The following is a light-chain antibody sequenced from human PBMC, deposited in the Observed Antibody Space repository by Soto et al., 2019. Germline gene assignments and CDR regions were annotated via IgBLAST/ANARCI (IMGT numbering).Light chain of an antibody. V-gene: IGKV3-20*01. J-gene: IGKJ1*01. CDR1: QRVCSGY. Sequence: EIVLTQSPGTLSLSRGERATLSCRASQRVCSGYLAWYQQKPGQAPRLLIYGTSSRATGIPDRFSGSGSGTDFTLTISRLEPEDFAVYYCQQYDSRPRTFGQGTKVDIK. CDR2: GTS. CDR3: QQYDSRPRT.